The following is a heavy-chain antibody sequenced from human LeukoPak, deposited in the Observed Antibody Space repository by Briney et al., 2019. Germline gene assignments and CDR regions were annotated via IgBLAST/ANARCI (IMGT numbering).Heavy chain of an antibody. CDR1: GFTFNSYA. CDR3: TRVMWDSSGYPIDY. J-gene: IGHJ4*02. Sequence: GGSLRLSCAASGFTFNSYAMSWVRQTPGKGLEWVSAISGNGGRTYYADSVKGRFTTSRDNSKNTLNLQMHRLRVEDTAVYYCTRVMWDSSGYPIDYWGQGSLVTVSS. V-gene: IGHV3-23*01. CDR2: ISGNGGRT. D-gene: IGHD3-22*01.